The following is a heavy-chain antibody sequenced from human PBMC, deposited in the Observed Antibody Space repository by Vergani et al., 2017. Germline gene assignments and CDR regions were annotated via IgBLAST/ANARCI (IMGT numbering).Heavy chain of an antibody. CDR1: GYSISSGYY. CDR2: INHSGST. D-gene: IGHD2-2*01. CDR3: ASQYCSRAACANWFDP. J-gene: IGHJ5*02. V-gene: IGHV4-38-2*01. Sequence: QVQLQESGPGLVKPSETLSLTCAVSGYSISSGYYWGWIRQPPGKGLEWIGEINHSGSTNYNPSLKSRVTISVDTSKNQFSLKLSSVTAADTAVYYCASQYCSRAACANWFDPWGQGTLVTVSS.